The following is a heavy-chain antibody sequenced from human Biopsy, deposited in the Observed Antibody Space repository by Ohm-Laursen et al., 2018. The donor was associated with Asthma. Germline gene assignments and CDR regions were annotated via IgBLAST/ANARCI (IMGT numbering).Heavy chain of an antibody. J-gene: IGHJ4*02. CDR3: ARWGSFGFDY. Sequence: SETLSLTCIVSGGSISSSSYYWGWIRQPPGKGLEWIGSIYYSGSTYYNPSLKSRVTISVDTSKNQFSLNLSSVTAADTAVYYCARWGSFGFDYWGQGTLVTVSS. CDR2: IYYSGST. D-gene: IGHD7-27*01. CDR1: GGSISSSSYY. V-gene: IGHV4-39*07.